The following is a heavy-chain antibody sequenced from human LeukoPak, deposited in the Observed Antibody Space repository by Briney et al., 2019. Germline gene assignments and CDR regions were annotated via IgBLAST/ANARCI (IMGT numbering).Heavy chain of an antibody. D-gene: IGHD5-24*01. V-gene: IGHV3-9*01. J-gene: IGHJ6*03. CDR1: GFTFDDYA. CDR2: ISWSYGTI. CDR3: AKDLMASVSLYYMDV. Sequence: SLRLSRAASGFTFDDYAIRWVRQAPGNGLEWVSCISWSYGTIGYADSVKGRFTISRDNTKNSLYLQMNGLRAEDTALYYCAKDLMASVSLYYMDVWGKGTTVTVSS.